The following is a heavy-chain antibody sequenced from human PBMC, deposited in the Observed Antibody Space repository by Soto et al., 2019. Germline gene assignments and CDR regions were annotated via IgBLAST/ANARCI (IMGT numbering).Heavy chain of an antibody. CDR1: GGSVSSESYY. CDR2: VENSGST. Sequence: TSETLSLTCSVSGGSVSSESYYWSWIRQTPGKGLEWIGNVENSGSTKYNPSLKSRATISVDTSKNQFSLKLSSVTGANTAVYYCARERGDSHWIDPWGQGTLVTVSS. J-gene: IGHJ5*02. CDR3: ARERGDSHWIDP. D-gene: IGHD2-21*01. V-gene: IGHV4-61*01.